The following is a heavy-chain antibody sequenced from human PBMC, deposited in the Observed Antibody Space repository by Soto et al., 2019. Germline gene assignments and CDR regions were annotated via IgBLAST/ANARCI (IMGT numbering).Heavy chain of an antibody. J-gene: IGHJ4*01. CDR2: IKSKADGSTK. V-gene: IGHV3-15*01. CDR1: GITVSNVW. CDR3: ATPSPGSHCYRC. Sequence: XGSLRRSCAASGITVSNVWMTWIRDAPGKGLERVGRIKSKADGSTKEYGTPVKDRFIISRDDSKNTVDLQMHALRTEDTAFYYGATPSPGSHCYRCWGPGALVTVSS. D-gene: IGHD3-16*02.